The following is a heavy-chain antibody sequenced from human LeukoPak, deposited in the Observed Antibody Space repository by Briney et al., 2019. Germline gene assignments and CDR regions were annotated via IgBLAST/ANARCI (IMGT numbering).Heavy chain of an antibody. CDR1: GFTFDDYA. Sequence: TGGSLRLSCAASGFTFDDYAMHWVRQAPGKGLEWVSGISWNSVGIGYADSVKGRFTISRDNAKNSLFLQMSSLRAEDTAVYYCARGDIASYYYSLEVWGTGTTVIISS. J-gene: IGHJ6*03. D-gene: IGHD5-12*01. CDR3: ARGDIASYYYSLEV. CDR2: ISWNSVGI. V-gene: IGHV3-9*01.